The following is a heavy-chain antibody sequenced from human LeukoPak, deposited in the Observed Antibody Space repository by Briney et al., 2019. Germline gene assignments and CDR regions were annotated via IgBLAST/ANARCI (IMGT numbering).Heavy chain of an antibody. CDR3: ARGWGYFDY. J-gene: IGHJ4*02. Sequence: SETLSLTCTVSGGSISSYYWSWIRQPPGKGLEWIGYFYYSGSTNYNPSLKSRVTISVDTSKNQFSLKLSSVTAADTAVYYCARGWGYFDYWGQGTLVTVSS. CDR1: GGSISSYY. CDR2: FYYSGST. V-gene: IGHV4-59*01. D-gene: IGHD7-27*01.